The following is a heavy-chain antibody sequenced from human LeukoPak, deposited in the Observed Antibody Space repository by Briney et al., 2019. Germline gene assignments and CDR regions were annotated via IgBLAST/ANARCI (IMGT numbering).Heavy chain of an antibody. V-gene: IGHV3-30*04. Sequence: GGSLRLSCAASGFTFSSYAMHWVRQAPGEGLEWVAVISYDGSNKYYADSVKGRFTISRDNSKNTLYLQMNSLRAEDTAVYYCARGTGQLLIGAFDIWGQGTMVTVSS. D-gene: IGHD2-2*01. CDR3: ARGTGQLLIGAFDI. J-gene: IGHJ3*02. CDR1: GFTFSSYA. CDR2: ISYDGSNK.